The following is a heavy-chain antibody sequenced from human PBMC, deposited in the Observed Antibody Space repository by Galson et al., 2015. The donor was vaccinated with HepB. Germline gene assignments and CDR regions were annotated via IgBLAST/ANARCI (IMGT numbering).Heavy chain of an antibody. V-gene: IGHV1-2*02. Sequence: SVKVSCKASGYTFTGYYMHWVRQAPGQGLEWMGWINPNSGGTNYAQKFQGRVTMTRDTSISTAYMELSRLRSDDTAVYYCASSYYYDSSGYSDAFDIWGQGTMVTVSS. CDR1: GYTFTGYY. CDR3: ASSYYYDSSGYSDAFDI. D-gene: IGHD3-22*01. J-gene: IGHJ3*02. CDR2: INPNSGGT.